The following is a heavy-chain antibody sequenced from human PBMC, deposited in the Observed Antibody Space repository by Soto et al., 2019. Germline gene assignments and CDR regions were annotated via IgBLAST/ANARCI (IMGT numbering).Heavy chain of an antibody. Sequence: QVQLVESGGGVVQPGRSLRLSCAASGFTFSSYGMHWVRQAPGKGLEWVAVISYDGSNKYDADSVKGRFTSSRDNSKNTLYLQMNLLRAEDTAVYYCANYSAFSRCLEWLGDDAFDIWGQGTMVTVSS. J-gene: IGHJ3*02. V-gene: IGHV3-30*18. CDR1: GFTFSSYG. D-gene: IGHD3-3*01. CDR2: ISYDGSNK. CDR3: ANYSAFSRCLEWLGDDAFDI.